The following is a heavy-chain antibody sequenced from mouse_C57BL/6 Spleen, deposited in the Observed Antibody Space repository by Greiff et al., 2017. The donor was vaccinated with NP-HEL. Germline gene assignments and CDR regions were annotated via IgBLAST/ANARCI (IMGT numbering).Heavy chain of an antibody. V-gene: IGHV5-4*01. J-gene: IGHJ3*01. CDR2: ISDGGSYT. CDR3: ARDYYGSSTIFAY. Sequence: EVKVVESGGGLVKPGGSLKLSCAASGFTFSSYAMSWVRQTPEKRLEWVATISDGGSYTYYPDNVKGRFTISRDNAKNNLYLQMSHLKSEDTAMYYCARDYYGSSTIFAYWGQGTLVTVSA. D-gene: IGHD1-1*01. CDR1: GFTFSSYA.